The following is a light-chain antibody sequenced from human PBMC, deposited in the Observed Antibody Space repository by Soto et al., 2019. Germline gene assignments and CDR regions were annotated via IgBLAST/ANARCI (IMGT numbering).Light chain of an antibody. V-gene: IGKV1-39*01. CDR1: QSISSY. CDR2: AAS. CDR3: QQSYSNLFT. J-gene: IGKJ5*01. Sequence: DIQMTQSASSLSPSEGDRVSLTCRASQSISSYLNWYQQKTGKPPKILIYAASSLQSGVPSRFSGSGSGTDFTLTISSLQPEDFATYYCQQSYSNLFTFGQGTRLEIK.